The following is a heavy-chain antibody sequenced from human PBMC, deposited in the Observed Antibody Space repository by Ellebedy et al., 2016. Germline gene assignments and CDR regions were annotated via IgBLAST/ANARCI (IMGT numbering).Heavy chain of an antibody. CDR1: GFTFSSYA. D-gene: IGHD2-21*01. Sequence: GESLKISCAASGFTFSSYAMHWVRQAPGKGLEWVAVISYDGSNKYYADSVKGRFTISRDNSKNTLYLQMNSLRAEDTAVYYCARSGDYCGGDCLGYWGQGTLVTVSS. CDR2: ISYDGSNK. CDR3: ARSGDYCGGDCLGY. J-gene: IGHJ4*02. V-gene: IGHV3-30-3*01.